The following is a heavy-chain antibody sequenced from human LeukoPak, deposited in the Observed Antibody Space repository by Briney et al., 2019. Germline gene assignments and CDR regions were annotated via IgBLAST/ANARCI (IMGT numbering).Heavy chain of an antibody. CDR3: ARVKTRKHDYRDYYFDY. Sequence: ASVKVSCKASGYTFTGYYMHWVRQAPGQGLEWMGWINPNSGGTNYAQKFQGRVAMTRDTSISTAYMELSRLRSDDTAVYYCARVKTRKHDYRDYYFDYWGQGTLVTVSS. V-gene: IGHV1-2*02. D-gene: IGHD4-11*01. CDR2: INPNSGGT. CDR1: GYTFTGYY. J-gene: IGHJ4*02.